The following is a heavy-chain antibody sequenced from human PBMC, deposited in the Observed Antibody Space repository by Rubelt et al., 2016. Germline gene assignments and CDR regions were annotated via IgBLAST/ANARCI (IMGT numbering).Heavy chain of an antibody. V-gene: IGHV3-23*01. J-gene: IGHJ4*02. CDR1: GFTFSSYA. CDR2: ISGSGGST. D-gene: IGHD6-19*01. CDR3: AKGLKSDSSGWPG. Sequence: EVQLLESGGGLVQPGGSLRLSCAASGFTFSSYAMSWVRQAPGKGLEWVSAISGSGGSTYYADSVKGRCTISRDNSKNTLYLQMNSLRAEDMAVYYGAKGLKSDSSGWPGWGQGNLVTVSS.